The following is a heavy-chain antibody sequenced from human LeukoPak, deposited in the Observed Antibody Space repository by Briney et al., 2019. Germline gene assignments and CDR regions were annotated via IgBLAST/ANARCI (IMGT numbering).Heavy chain of an antibody. Sequence: ASVKVSCKASGYTFTGCYMHWVRQAPGQGLEWMGWINPNSGATNYAQKFQGRVTMTRDTSISTAYMELSRLRSDDTAVYYCARPRLAMVRGRANQWWFDPWGQGTLVTVSS. CDR1: GYTFTGCY. J-gene: IGHJ5*02. CDR3: ARPRLAMVRGRANQWWFDP. V-gene: IGHV1-2*02. CDR2: INPNSGAT. D-gene: IGHD3-10*01.